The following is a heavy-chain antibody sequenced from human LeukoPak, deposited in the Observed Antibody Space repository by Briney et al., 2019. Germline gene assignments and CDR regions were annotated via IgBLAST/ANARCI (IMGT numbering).Heavy chain of an antibody. CDR3: AKVPKQQLAYWYFDL. CDR1: GFTFDDYA. V-gene: IGHV3-9*01. CDR2: ISWNSGSI. D-gene: IGHD6-13*01. J-gene: IGHJ2*01. Sequence: GGSLRLSCAASGFTFDDYAMHWVRQARGKGLEGVSGISWNSGSIGYADSVKGRFTISRDNAKNSLYLQMNSLRAEDTALYYCAKVPKQQLAYWYFDLWGRGTLVTVSS.